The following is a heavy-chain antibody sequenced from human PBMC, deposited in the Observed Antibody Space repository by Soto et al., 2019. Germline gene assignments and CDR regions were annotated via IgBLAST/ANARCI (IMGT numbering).Heavy chain of an antibody. CDR1: GFTFSSYG. CDR3: AKMCRGSYYGMDV. J-gene: IGHJ6*02. D-gene: IGHD3-16*01. Sequence: LRLSCAASGFTFSSYGMHWVRQAPGKGLEWVAVISYDGSNKYYADSVKGRFTISRDNSKNTLYLQMNSLRAEDTAVYYCAKMCRGSYYGMDVWGQGTTVTVSS. V-gene: IGHV3-30*18. CDR2: ISYDGSNK.